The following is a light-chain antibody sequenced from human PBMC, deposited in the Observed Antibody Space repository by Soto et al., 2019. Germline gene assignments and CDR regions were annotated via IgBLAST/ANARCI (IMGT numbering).Light chain of an antibody. CDR1: SSDVGAYNY. CDR2: DVR. J-gene: IGLJ1*01. CDR3: CSYAGSSSYV. V-gene: IGLV2-11*01. Sequence: QSVLTQPRSVSGSPGQSVTISCTGTSSDVGAYNYVSWYQQHPGKAPKLMIYDVRKRPSGVPDRFSGSKSGHTASLTISGLQAEDEADYYCCSYAGSSSYVFGTGTKVTVL.